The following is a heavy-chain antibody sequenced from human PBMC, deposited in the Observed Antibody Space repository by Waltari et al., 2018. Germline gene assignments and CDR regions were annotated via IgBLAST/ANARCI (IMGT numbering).Heavy chain of an antibody. CDR2: INPSGGST. Sequence: QVQLVQSGTEVKKPGASVKVSCKASGYTFTSYYMHWVRQAPGQGLEWMGIINPSGGSTSYAQKFQGRVTMTRDTSTSTVYMELSSLRSEDTAVYYCARVRSGYDWETRDAFDIWGQGTMVTVSS. CDR3: ARVRSGYDWETRDAFDI. D-gene: IGHD5-12*01. J-gene: IGHJ3*02. V-gene: IGHV1-46*03. CDR1: GYTFTSYY.